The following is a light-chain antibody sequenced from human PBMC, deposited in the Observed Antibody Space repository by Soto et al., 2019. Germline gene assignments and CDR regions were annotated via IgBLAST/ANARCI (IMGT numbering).Light chain of an antibody. Sequence: QSALTQPASVSASPGQKVTISCSGSSSNIGDHYVSWYRQLPGTAPKLLIYGNNNRPSGIPDRFSVSKSGTSATLGIAGLQTGDEADYYCETWDSSLSAVVFGGGTKLTVL. CDR1: SSNIGDHY. CDR3: ETWDSSLSAVV. CDR2: GNN. V-gene: IGLV1-51*01. J-gene: IGLJ2*01.